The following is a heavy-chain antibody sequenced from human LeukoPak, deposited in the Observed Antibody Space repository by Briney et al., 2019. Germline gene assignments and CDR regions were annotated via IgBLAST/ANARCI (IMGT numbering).Heavy chain of an antibody. J-gene: IGHJ5*02. CDR1: GGSFSGYY. CDR2: INHSGST. V-gene: IGHV4-34*01. CDR3: ARRPGGSYFNWFDP. Sequence: PSETLSLTCAVYGGSFSGYYWSWIRQPPGKGLEWIGEINHSGSTNYNLSLKSRVTISVDTSKNQFSLKPSSVTAADTAVYYCARRPGGSYFNWFDPWGQGTLVTVSS. D-gene: IGHD1-26*01.